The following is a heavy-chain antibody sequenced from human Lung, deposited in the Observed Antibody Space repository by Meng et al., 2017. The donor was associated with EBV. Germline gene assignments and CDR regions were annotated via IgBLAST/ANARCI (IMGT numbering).Heavy chain of an antibody. V-gene: IGHV1-3*01. CDR1: GYTFTSYA. D-gene: IGHD1-7*01. CDR2: MDAANGNT. CDR3: ARDRNYVHQFDY. J-gene: IGHJ4*02. Sequence: QVPIVQSGAEVKKPGALGKGFCKASGYTFTSYARHWVRQAPGQRLEWMGWMDAANGNTKYPQKFQGRVTITRDTSASTVFMELSSLISEDTAVYYCARDRNYVHQFDYRGRGTLVTVSS.